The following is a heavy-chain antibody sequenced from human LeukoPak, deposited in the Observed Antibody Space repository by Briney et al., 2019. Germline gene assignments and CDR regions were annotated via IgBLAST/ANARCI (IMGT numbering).Heavy chain of an antibody. V-gene: IGHV3-48*01. J-gene: IGHJ4*02. CDR1: GFTFSSYS. CDR2: ISSSSSTI. Sequence: GGSLRLSCAASGFTFSSYSMNWVRQAPGKGLEWVSYISSSSSTIYYADPVKGRFTISRDNAKNSLYLQMNSLRAEDTAVYYCARDGQKMATPEYYFDYWGQGTLVTVSS. CDR3: ARDGQKMATPEYYFDY. D-gene: IGHD5-12*01.